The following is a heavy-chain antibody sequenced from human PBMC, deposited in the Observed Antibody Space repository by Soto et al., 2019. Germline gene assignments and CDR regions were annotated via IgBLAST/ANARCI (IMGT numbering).Heavy chain of an antibody. V-gene: IGHV1-69*01. Sequence: QVLLVQSSAEVKKPGSSVKVSCKASGGTFTSTAFSWVRQAPGQGLEWMGGIIPVLGTPNYAQKFQARLTVTADASTTTVNMELSSLRSDDTAVHYCASSAGLDHLLNYYGLNVWGQGTTVTVSS. CDR1: GGTFTSTA. D-gene: IGHD6-13*01. J-gene: IGHJ6*02. CDR2: IIPVLGTP. CDR3: ASSAGLDHLLNYYGLNV.